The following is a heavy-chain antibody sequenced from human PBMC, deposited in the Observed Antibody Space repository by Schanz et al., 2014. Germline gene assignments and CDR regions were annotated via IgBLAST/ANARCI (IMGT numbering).Heavy chain of an antibody. CDR3: ARDGEAAADCDY. J-gene: IGHJ4*02. CDR1: GYTFTSYY. V-gene: IGHV1-46*03. CDR2: INPSGGST. D-gene: IGHD6-13*01. Sequence: QVQLVQSGAEVKKPGASVKVSCKASGYTFTSYYMHWVRQAPGQGLEWMGIINPSGGSTSYAQKFQGRVTMTRDTSTSTVYMELSGLRSEDTAVYYCARDGEAAADCDYWGQGTLVTVSS.